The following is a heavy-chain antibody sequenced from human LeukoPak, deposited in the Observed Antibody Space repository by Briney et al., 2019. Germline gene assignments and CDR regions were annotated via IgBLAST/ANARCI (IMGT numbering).Heavy chain of an antibody. CDR1: GFTFSTYS. CDR2: ISSSSSRM. J-gene: IGHJ2*01. V-gene: IGHV3-48*01. Sequence: GGSLRLSCAASGFTFSTYSMSWVRQAPGKGLEWVSYISSSSSRMNYADSVKGRFTISRDNAKNSLYLQMDSLKAEDTAVYYCASLILSSVATATTGDFDLWGRGTLVTVSS. CDR3: ASLILSSVATATTGDFDL. D-gene: IGHD4-17*01.